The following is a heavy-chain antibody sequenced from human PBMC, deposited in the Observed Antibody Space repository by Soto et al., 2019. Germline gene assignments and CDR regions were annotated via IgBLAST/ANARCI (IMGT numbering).Heavy chain of an antibody. CDR2: ITTASRIT. CDR1: GFRFSDFD. J-gene: IGHJ4*02. CDR3: VRDRQVYASGTSYSKPRDL. Sequence: QVQLVESGGGLVKPGGSLRLSCAASGFRFSDFDMTWIRQAPGRGLEWLSYITTASRITRYADSVKGRFTVSRDNANHSLFLHMNSLRSEDTAVYYCVRDRQVYASGTSYSKPRDLWGQGILVTVSS. V-gene: IGHV3-11*05. D-gene: IGHD2-2*01.